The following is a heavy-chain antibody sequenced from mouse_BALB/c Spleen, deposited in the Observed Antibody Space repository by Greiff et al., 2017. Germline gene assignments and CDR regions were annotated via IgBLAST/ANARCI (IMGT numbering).Heavy chain of an antibody. CDR3: ARRIYYGNYGAMDY. D-gene: IGHD2-1*01. V-gene: IGHV2-9*02. CDR1: GFSLTSYG. CDR2: IWAGGST. J-gene: IGHJ4*01. Sequence: VKLVESGPGLVAPSQSLSITCTVSGFSLTSYGVHWVRQPPGKGLEWLGVIWAGGSTNYNSALMSRLSISKDNSKSQVFLKMNSLQTDDTAMYYCARRIYYGNYGAMDYWGQGTSVTVSS.